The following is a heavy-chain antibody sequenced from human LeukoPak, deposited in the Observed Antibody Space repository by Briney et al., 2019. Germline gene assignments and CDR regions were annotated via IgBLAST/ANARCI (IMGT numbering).Heavy chain of an antibody. J-gene: IGHJ5*02. CDR3: AIRGAYSDNNWSDP. D-gene: IGHD2-15*01. V-gene: IGHV4-34*01. CDR2: INHSGST. Sequence: SETLSLTCAVYGGSFIGYYWSWIRQPPGKGLEWIGEINHSGSTNYNPSLKSLVTISVDTSKNQFSLKLSSVTAADTAVYYCAIRGAYSDNNWSDPWGQGTLVTVSS. CDR1: GGSFIGYY.